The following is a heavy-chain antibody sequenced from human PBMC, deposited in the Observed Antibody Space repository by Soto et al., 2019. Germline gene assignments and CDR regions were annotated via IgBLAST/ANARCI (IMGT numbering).Heavy chain of an antibody. V-gene: IGHV3-23*01. J-gene: IGHJ5*02. D-gene: IGHD3-3*01. CDR3: AKDREIDDFWSGYSLNWFDP. Sequence: PVGSLRLSCAASGFTFSSYAMSWVRQAPGKGLEWVSAISGSGGSTYYADSVKGRFTISRDNSKNTLYLQMNSLRAEDTAVYYCAKDREIDDFWSGYSLNWFDPWGQGTLVTVSS. CDR1: GFTFSSYA. CDR2: ISGSGGST.